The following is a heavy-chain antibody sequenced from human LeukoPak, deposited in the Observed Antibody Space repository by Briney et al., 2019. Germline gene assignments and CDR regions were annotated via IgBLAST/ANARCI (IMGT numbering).Heavy chain of an antibody. V-gene: IGHV4-39*07. CDR3: ARRYSSGWYAGGGGFDY. Sequence: PSETLSLTCTVSGDSISSGDYYWSWIRQPPGKGLEWIGEINHSGSTNYNPSLKSRVTISVDTSKNQFSLKLSSVTAADTAVYYCARRYSSGWYAGGGGFDYWGQGTLVTVSS. CDR1: GDSISSGDYY. J-gene: IGHJ4*02. CDR2: INHSGST. D-gene: IGHD6-19*01.